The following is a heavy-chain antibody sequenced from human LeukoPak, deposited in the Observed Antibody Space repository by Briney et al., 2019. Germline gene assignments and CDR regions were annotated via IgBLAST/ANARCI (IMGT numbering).Heavy chain of an antibody. J-gene: IGHJ6*02. CDR2: IYYSGST. V-gene: IGHV4-59*08. CDR3: ASSRDIVGAHYYYGMDV. CDR1: GGSISPYY. D-gene: IGHD1-26*01. Sequence: PSETLSLTCTVSGGSISPYYWSWIRQPPGKGLEWIGYIYYSGSTNYNPSLKSRVTISVDTSKNQFSLKLSSVTAADTAVYYCASSRDIVGAHYYYGMDVWGQGTTVTVSS.